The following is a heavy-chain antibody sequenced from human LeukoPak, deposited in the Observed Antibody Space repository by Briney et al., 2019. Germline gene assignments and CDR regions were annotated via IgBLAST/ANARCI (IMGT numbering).Heavy chain of an antibody. V-gene: IGHV3-30*02. CDR3: AKDRLSGYYYYMDV. CDR1: GFTFSSYA. J-gene: IGHJ6*03. D-gene: IGHD6-19*01. Sequence: PGRSLRLSCAASGFTFSSYAMHWVRQAPGKGLEWVAFIRYDGSNKYYADSVKGRFTISRDNSKNTLYLQMNSLRAEDTAVYYCAKDRLSGYYYYMDVWGKGTTVTVSS. CDR2: IRYDGSNK.